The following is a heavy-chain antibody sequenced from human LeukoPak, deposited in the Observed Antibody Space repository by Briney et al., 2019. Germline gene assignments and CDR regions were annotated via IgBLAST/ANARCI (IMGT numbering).Heavy chain of an antibody. V-gene: IGHV4-59*01. Sequence: PSETLSLTCTVSGGSISSYYWSWIRPPPGKGLEWVGYIYYSGSTNYKPSLKSRVTISVDTSKNQFSLKLSSVTAADTAVYYCARGGYYGSGNDFRFDPWGQGTLVTVSS. CDR1: GGSISSYY. CDR2: IYYSGST. J-gene: IGHJ5*02. D-gene: IGHD3-10*01. CDR3: ARGGYYGSGNDFRFDP.